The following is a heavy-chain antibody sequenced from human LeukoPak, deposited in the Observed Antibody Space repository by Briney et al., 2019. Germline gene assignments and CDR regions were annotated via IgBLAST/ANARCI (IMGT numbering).Heavy chain of an antibody. D-gene: IGHD5-12*01. CDR2: LHPDGSER. CDR1: GFTFTQYW. Sequence: GGSLRLSCVASGFTFTQYWMTWVHQAPGKGLEWVARLHPDGSERNYVGSVEGRFTVFGDNAKSSLFLQMHSLRVEDTAVYYCARGGYSFDYLGQGTLVTVPS. CDR3: ARGGYSFDY. J-gene: IGHJ4*02. V-gene: IGHV3-7*01.